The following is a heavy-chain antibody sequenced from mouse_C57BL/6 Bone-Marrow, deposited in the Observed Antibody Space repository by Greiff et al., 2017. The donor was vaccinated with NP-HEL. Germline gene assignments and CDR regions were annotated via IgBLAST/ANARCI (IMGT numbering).Heavy chain of an antibody. Sequence: EVQLEESGGGLVQPGGSMKLSCVASGFTFSNYWMNWVRQSPEKGLEWVAQIRLKSDNYATHYAESVKGRFTISRDDSKSSVYLQMNNLRAEDTGIYYCTGGWCAWFAYWGQGTLVTVSA. J-gene: IGHJ3*01. CDR1: GFTFSNYW. V-gene: IGHV6-3*01. CDR2: IRLKSDNYAT. D-gene: IGHD1-1*02. CDR3: TGGWCAWFAY.